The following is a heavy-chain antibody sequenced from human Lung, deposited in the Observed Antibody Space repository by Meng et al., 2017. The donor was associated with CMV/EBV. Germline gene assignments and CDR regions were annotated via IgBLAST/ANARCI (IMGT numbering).Heavy chain of an antibody. D-gene: IGHD5-12*01. Sequence: SETLSLTCTVSGDSMNSYNWSWIRQPPGKGLEWIGYIDHSGSSKYNPALKSRAIISLDTSKNQFSLRLGSVTAADTAIYYCARVRGIRRAGRGGSLIDAIVDKVAAKGYHFDYWXQGTXVTVSS. J-gene: IGHJ4*02. CDR1: GDSMNSYN. CDR2: IDHSGSS. CDR3: ARVRGIRRAGRGGSLIDAIVDKVAAKGYHFDY. V-gene: IGHV4-59*01.